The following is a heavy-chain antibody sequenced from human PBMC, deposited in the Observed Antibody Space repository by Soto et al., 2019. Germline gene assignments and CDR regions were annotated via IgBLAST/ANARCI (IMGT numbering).Heavy chain of an antibody. CDR1: GGSISSYY. CDR2: IYTSGST. D-gene: IGHD6-13*01. V-gene: IGHV4-4*07. Sequence: SETLSLTCTVSGGSISSYYWSWIRQPAGKGLEWIGRIYTSGSTNYNPSLKSRVTMSVDTSKNQFSLNLSSVTAADTAVYYCAREIIAAAGTETYYYYCMDVWGQGTTVTVSS. J-gene: IGHJ6*02. CDR3: AREIIAAAGTETYYYYCMDV.